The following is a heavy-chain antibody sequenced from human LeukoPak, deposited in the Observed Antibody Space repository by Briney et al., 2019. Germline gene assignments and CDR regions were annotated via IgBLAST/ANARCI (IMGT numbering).Heavy chain of an antibody. Sequence: PSQTLSLTCTVSGGSISSGNYYWNWIRQPAGKGLEWIGLIYTSGSTYYNPSLKSRLTISLDTSKNQFSLKLGSVTAADMAVYYCAREFDLWGRGTLVTVSS. CDR1: GGSISSGNYY. V-gene: IGHV4-61*02. J-gene: IGHJ2*01. CDR2: IYTSGST. CDR3: AREFDL.